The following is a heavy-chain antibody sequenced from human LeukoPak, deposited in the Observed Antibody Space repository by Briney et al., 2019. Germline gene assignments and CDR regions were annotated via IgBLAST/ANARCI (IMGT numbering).Heavy chain of an antibody. J-gene: IGHJ3*02. CDR1: GYTFASYY. Sequence: ASVKVSCKASGYTFASYYMHWVRQAPGQGLEWMGIINPSGGSTSYAQKFQGRVTMTRDTSTSTVYMELSSLRSEDTAVYYCARDLTTSRSSGPTPGGAFDIWGQGTMVTVSS. D-gene: IGHD3-22*01. CDR3: ARDLTTSRSSGPTPGGAFDI. V-gene: IGHV1-46*01. CDR2: INPSGGST.